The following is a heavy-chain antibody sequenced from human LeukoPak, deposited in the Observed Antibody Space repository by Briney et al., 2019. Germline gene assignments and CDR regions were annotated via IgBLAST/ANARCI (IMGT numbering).Heavy chain of an antibody. CDR3: ARLYSSRMFDY. Sequence: GRSLRLSCAASGFTFSSHAMHSVRQAPGKRLEWVAVISYDGSNKYYADSVKGRFTISRDNSKTTLYLQMNSLRAEDTAVYYCARLYSSRMFDYWGQGTLVTVSS. V-gene: IGHV3-30-3*01. J-gene: IGHJ4*02. CDR1: GFTFSSHA. CDR2: ISYDGSNK. D-gene: IGHD6-13*01.